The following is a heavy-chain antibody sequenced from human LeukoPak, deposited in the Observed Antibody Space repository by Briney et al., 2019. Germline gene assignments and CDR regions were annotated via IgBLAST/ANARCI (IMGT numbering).Heavy chain of an antibody. V-gene: IGHV1-69*06. D-gene: IGHD6-13*01. CDR2: IIPIFGTA. CDR3: ARDPSPVSSSWFHYMDV. J-gene: IGHJ6*03. CDR1: GYTFTSYY. Sequence: RGASVTVSCKASGYTFTSYYMHWVRQAPGQGLEWMGGIIPIFGTANYAQKFQGRVTITADKSTSTAYMELSSLRSEDTAVYYCARDPSPVSSSWFHYMDVWGKGTTVTVSS.